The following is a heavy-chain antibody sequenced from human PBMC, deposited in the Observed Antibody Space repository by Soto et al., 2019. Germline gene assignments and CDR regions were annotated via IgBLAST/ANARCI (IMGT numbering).Heavy chain of an antibody. J-gene: IGHJ1*01. CDR1: GYRFSTYW. V-gene: IGHV5-51*01. CDR2: IYPGDSAT. Sequence: GESLKISCNASGYRFSTYWIGWVRQMPGKGLEWMGDIYPGDSATRYSRSLQGQVSISADQSISTAYLESSSLKASDTAMYYCLRHGSAECVQYGVQGTMFTVSS. CDR3: LRHGSAECVQY.